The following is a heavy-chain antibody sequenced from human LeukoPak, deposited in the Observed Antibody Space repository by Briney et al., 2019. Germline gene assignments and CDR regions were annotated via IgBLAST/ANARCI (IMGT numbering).Heavy chain of an antibody. J-gene: IGHJ4*02. Sequence: SETLSLTCAVYGGSFSGYYWSWIRQPPGKGLEWIGEINHSGSTNYNPSLKSRVTISVDTSKNQFSLKLSSVTAADTAVYYCARTPNYDILTGRSPRHFDYWGQGTLVTVSS. CDR2: INHSGST. D-gene: IGHD3-9*01. CDR3: ARTPNYDILTGRSPRHFDY. CDR1: GGSFSGYY. V-gene: IGHV4-34*01.